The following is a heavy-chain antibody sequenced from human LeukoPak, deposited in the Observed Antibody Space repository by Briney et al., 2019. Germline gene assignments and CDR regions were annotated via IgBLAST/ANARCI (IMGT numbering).Heavy chain of an antibody. CDR3: ARESEGLDY. CDR1: GFTFSSYA. CDR2: ISYDGRKK. V-gene: IGHV3-30*01. Sequence: GGSLRLSYAASGFTFSSYAMHGVRQAPGKGLEWVAIISYDGRKKYYADSVKGRFTISRDNSRNTLYLQMNSLRAEDTAVYYCARESEGLDYWGQGTLVTVSS. D-gene: IGHD3-3*01. J-gene: IGHJ4*02.